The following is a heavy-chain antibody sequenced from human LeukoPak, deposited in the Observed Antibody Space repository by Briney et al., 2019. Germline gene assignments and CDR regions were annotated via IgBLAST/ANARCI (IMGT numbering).Heavy chain of an antibody. CDR2: INHSGST. V-gene: IGHV4-34*01. D-gene: IGHD4-17*01. CDR1: GGSFSGYY. CDR3: ARGYGKFDY. J-gene: IGHJ4*02. Sequence: PSETLSLTRAVYGGSFSGYYWSWIRQPPGKGLEWIGEINHSGSTNYNPSLKSRVTISVDTSKNQFSLKLSSVTAADTAVYYCARGYGKFDYWGQGTLVTVSS.